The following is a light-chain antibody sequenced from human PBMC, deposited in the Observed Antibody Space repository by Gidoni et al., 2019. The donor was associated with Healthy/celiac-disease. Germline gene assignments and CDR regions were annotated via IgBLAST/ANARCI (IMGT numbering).Light chain of an antibody. CDR2: GAY. CDR3: QQYNNWPET. CDR1: QSVSRN. J-gene: IGKJ1*01. V-gene: IGKV3-15*01. Sequence: EIVITHSPSTLSLSPGERATLSCRARQSVSRNLAWYQQKPGQAPRLLIYGAYTRAIGIPARFSGSGSGTEFTLTISSLQSEDFAVYYCQQYNNWPETFXXXTKVEIK.